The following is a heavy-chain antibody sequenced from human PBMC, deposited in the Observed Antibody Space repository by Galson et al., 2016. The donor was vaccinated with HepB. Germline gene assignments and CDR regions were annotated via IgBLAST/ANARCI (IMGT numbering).Heavy chain of an antibody. V-gene: IGHV1-69*13. CDR1: GDSFSNYA. CDR2: IIPIFGTT. CDR3: AKDWMAAAGDAFDV. D-gene: IGHD6-13*01. J-gene: IGHJ3*01. Sequence: SVKVSCKASGDSFSNYAISWVRQAPGQGLEWMGGIIPIFGTTNHAQKLQGRVTVAADESTSTAYMELRSLRSYDTAVYYCAKDWMAAAGDAFDVWGQGTVVTVS.